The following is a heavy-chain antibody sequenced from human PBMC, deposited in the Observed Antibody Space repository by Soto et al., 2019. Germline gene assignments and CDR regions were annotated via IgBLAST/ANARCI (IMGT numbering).Heavy chain of an antibody. J-gene: IGHJ4*02. CDR2: MYNSGST. Sequence: ASETLSLTCTVCGGSVSSGSYYWSWIRQPPGKGLEWIGYMYNSGSTNYNPSLKSRVIISVDTSKNQFSLKLSSVTAADTAVYYCARVSSGWYYFDYWGQGTLVTVSS. V-gene: IGHV4-61*01. CDR3: ARVSSGWYYFDY. CDR1: GGSVSSGSYY. D-gene: IGHD6-19*01.